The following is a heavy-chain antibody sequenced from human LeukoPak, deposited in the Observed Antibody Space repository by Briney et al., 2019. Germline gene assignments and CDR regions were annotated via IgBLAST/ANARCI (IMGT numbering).Heavy chain of an antibody. J-gene: IGHJ5*02. Sequence: ASVKVSCKASGYTFTSYYMHWVRQAPGQGLEWMGIINPSGGSTSYAQKLQGRVTMTRDTSTSTVYMELSSLRSEDTAVYYCARSPPLNWFDPWGQGTLVTVSS. CDR2: INPSGGST. V-gene: IGHV1-46*01. CDR3: ARSPPLNWFDP. CDR1: GYTFTSYY.